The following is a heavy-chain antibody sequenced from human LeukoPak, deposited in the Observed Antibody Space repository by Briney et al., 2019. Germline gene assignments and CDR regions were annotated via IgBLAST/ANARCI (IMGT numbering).Heavy chain of an antibody. V-gene: IGHV1-69*05. CDR3: ARDRGDSNPYYYYYYMDV. D-gene: IGHD4-11*01. CDR2: IIPIFGTA. J-gene: IGHJ6*03. CDR1: GGTFSSYA. Sequence: SVKVSCKASGGTFSSYAISWVRQAPGQGLEWMGGIIPIFGTANYAQKFQGRVTMTRDTSTSTVYMELSSLRSEDTAVYYCARDRGDSNPYYYYYYMDVWGKGTTVTVSS.